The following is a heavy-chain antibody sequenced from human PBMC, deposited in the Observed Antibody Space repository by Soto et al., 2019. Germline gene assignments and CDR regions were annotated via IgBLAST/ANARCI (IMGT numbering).Heavy chain of an antibody. V-gene: IGHV1-18*01. J-gene: IGHJ6*02. Sequence: XSVKVSCKASGYPFINYGIIWVRQAPGQGLEWMGWISAYNGNTNYAQKFQGRVTMTTDTSTSTGYMELRSLRSDDTAVYYCAREYSQSGPNNYYYYGMDVCGQGTTVTVSS. D-gene: IGHD1-26*01. CDR3: AREYSQSGPNNYYYYGMDV. CDR2: ISAYNGNT. CDR1: GYPFINYG.